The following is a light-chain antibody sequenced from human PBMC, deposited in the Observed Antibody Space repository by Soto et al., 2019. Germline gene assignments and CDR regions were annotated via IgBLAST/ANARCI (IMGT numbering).Light chain of an antibody. CDR2: GAS. J-gene: IGKJ4*01. CDR1: QSVSSN. Sequence: EIVMTQSPATLSVSPGERATLSCRASQSVSSNLAWYQQKPGQAPRLLIYGASTRATGIPARLSGSGSGTEFTLTINILQYEAFAVYYCQQYNNWPRTFGGGPKVE. CDR3: QQYNNWPRT. V-gene: IGKV3-15*01.